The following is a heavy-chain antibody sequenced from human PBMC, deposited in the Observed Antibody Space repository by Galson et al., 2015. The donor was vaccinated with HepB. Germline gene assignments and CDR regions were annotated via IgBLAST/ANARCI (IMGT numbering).Heavy chain of an antibody. CDR1: GFTFSNYW. J-gene: IGHJ4*02. D-gene: IGHD6-13*01. Sequence: SLRLSCAASGFTFSNYWMHWVRQAPGKGLVWVTRINSDGTYITYADSVKGRFTISRDNAENTLYLQMNSPRAEDTALYYCARTRGAAAGIIDYWGQGSLVTVSS. V-gene: IGHV3-74*01. CDR2: INSDGTYI. CDR3: ARTRGAAAGIIDY.